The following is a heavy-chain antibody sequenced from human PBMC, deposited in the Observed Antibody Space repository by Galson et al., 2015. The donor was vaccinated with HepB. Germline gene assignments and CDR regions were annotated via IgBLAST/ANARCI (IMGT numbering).Heavy chain of an antibody. CDR3: AKGDYYGSAVYFDY. CDR2: IVSSGGRT. V-gene: IGHV3-23*01. Sequence: SLRLSCAASGFTFSNYAMSWVRQAPGKGLEWVSSIVSSGGRTYYADSVKGRFTISRDNSKNTLHLQMNSLRAEDTAVYYCAKGDYYGSAVYFDYWGQGTLVTVSS. J-gene: IGHJ4*02. D-gene: IGHD3-10*01. CDR1: GFTFSNYA.